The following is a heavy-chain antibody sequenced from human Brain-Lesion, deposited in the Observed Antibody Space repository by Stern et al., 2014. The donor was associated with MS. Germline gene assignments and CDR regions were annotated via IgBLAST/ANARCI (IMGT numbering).Heavy chain of an antibody. D-gene: IGHD1-26*01. CDR1: GYTLTELS. CDR2: FDPEDGET. CDR3: ATLSPGSGGNYYRHFDY. V-gene: IGHV1-24*01. Sequence: QVQLVQSGAEVKKPGASVKVSCKVSGYTLTELSMHWVRQAPRKGLERMGGFDPEDGETIYAQKFQGRVTMTEDTSTDKAYMELSSLRSEDTAVYYCATLSPGSGGNYYRHFDYWGQGTLVTVSS. J-gene: IGHJ4*02.